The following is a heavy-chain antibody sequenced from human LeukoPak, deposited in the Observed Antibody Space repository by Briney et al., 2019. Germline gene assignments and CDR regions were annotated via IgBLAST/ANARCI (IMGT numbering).Heavy chain of an antibody. D-gene: IGHD2-2*02. V-gene: IGHV3-11*04. CDR2: INSGGSPI. J-gene: IGHJ3*02. CDR3: VRAIPAAILGAFDI. Sequence: TGGSLRLSCAASGFTFTDFYMSWIRQAPGKGREWLSYINSGGSPIYYADSVKGRFTISRDNAKNSLYLQMNSLRAEDTAMYYCVRAIPAAILGAFDIWGQGTMVTVSS. CDR1: GFTFTDFY.